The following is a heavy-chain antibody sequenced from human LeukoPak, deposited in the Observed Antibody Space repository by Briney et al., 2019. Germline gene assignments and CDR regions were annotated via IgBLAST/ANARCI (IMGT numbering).Heavy chain of an antibody. V-gene: IGHV4-59*01. D-gene: IGHD3-3*01. CDR1: GGSISSDY. CDR3: ARSFWPARPFDY. J-gene: IGHJ4*02. CDR2: IYYSGST. Sequence: PSETLSLTCTVSGGSISSDYWSWIRQPAGEGLEWIGYIYYSGSTDYNPSLKGRFTISVDTSKNQCSLKLSSVPAADTPVYYCARSFWPARPFDYWGQGTLVTVSS.